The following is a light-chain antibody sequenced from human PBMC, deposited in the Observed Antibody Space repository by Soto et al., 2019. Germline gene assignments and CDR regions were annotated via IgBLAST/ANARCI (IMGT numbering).Light chain of an antibody. J-gene: IGLJ3*02. Sequence: QSVLTQPASVSGSPGQSITISCTGTSSDVGGYNYVSWYKQHPGKAPNLMIYEFSIRPSGVSNRFSGSKSGNTASLTISGLQAEDEADYYCSSYTSSPRFGGGTKLTVL. CDR3: SSYTSSPR. CDR2: EFS. CDR1: SSDVGGYNY. V-gene: IGLV2-14*01.